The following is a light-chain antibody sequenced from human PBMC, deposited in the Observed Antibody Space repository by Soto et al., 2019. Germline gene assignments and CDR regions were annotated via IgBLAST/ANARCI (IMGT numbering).Light chain of an antibody. CDR2: GAS. J-gene: IGKJ1*01. Sequence: EIVLTQSPGTLSLSPGERATLSCRASQSVSSSYLAWYQQKPGQAPRLLIYGASSRATGIPDRFSGSGSGSGTDFTLTISRLEPEDFAVYYCQQYGSSLWTFGQGTKVEIK. CDR3: QQYGSSLWT. CDR1: QSVSSSY. V-gene: IGKV3-20*01.